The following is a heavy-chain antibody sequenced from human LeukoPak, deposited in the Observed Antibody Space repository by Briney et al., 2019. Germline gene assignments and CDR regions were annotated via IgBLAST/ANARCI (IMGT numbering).Heavy chain of an antibody. D-gene: IGHD2-15*01. CDR2: IIPILGIA. CDR1: GGTFSSYA. Sequence: SVKVSCKASGGTFSSYAISWVRQAPGQGLEWMGRIIPILGIANYAQKFQGRATITADKSTSTAYMELSSLRSEDTAVYYCARDLPDIVSSQRMGDWGQGTLVTVSS. CDR3: ARDLPDIVSSQRMGD. V-gene: IGHV1-69*04. J-gene: IGHJ4*02.